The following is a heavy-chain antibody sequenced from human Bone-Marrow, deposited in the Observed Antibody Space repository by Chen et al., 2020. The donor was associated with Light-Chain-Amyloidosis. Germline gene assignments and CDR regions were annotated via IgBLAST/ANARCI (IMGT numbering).Heavy chain of an antibody. CDR3: AKVAPRAGRSQIFTSGWLVGSYPDS. Sequence: QVQLQQWGAGLLKPSETLSLTCGVSGGSFSGSYWSWIRQPPGKGLEWIGEIDHGGRAVYNPALKSRVTMAVDTSTSQVSLNLSSVTAADTAVYYCAKVAPRAGRSQIFTSGWLVGSYPDSWGQGTLVIVSS. J-gene: IGHJ5*01. V-gene: IGHV4-34*01. CDR2: IDHGGRA. D-gene: IGHD1-26*01. CDR1: GGSFSGSY.